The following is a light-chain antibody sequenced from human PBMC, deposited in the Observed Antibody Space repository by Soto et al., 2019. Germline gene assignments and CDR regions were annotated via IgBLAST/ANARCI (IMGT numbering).Light chain of an antibody. J-gene: IGKJ1*01. Sequence: EIVLTQSTGTLSLSPGERATLSCRASQSVSSSYLGWYQQKPGQAPRLLMYGASSRATGIPERFSGSGSGTDFTLTISRLEPEDFAVYYCQQYGSSPRTFGQGTKVDI. CDR2: GAS. CDR3: QQYGSSPRT. V-gene: IGKV3-20*01. CDR1: QSVSSSY.